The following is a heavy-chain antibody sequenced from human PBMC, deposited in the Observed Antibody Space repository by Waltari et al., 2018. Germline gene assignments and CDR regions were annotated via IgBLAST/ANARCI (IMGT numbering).Heavy chain of an antibody. D-gene: IGHD4-17*01. CDR3: ASSLYGDYTQIWGRVFDY. CDR1: GFTFRSYA. J-gene: IGHJ4*02. CDR2: ISVSGGRT. V-gene: IGHV3-23*01. Sequence: VQLLESGGGLVQSGGSLRLSCAASGFTFRSYAMNWVRQAPGEGVEWVSVISVSGGRTDYADSVKGRFTISRDNSKNTLYLQMNNLRVEDTAVYYCASSLYGDYTQIWGRVFDYWGQGTLVTVSS.